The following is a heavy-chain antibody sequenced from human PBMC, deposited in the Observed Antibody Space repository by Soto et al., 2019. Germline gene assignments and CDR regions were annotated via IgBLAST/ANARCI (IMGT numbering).Heavy chain of an antibody. D-gene: IGHD3-16*02. CDR3: AGFKEGKIVGLRWLDP. J-gene: IGHJ5*02. CDR2: ISDTGRTI. CDR1: GVDFRGSY. Sequence: GSLRLSCVGSGVDFRGSYMNWIRQAPGKGLEWISYISDTGRTIHYADSVKGRFVISRDNSRDSLYLQMNDLRADDTAIYYCAGFKEGKIVGLRWLDPWGQGTRVTVSS. V-gene: IGHV3-11*01.